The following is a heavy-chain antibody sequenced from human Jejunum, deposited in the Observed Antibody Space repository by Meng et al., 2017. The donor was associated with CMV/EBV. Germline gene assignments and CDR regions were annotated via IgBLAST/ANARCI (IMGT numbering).Heavy chain of an antibody. Sequence: SGYTFTGYYIHWVRQAPGQGLEWKGIINHSGGRAHYEKRFQGRVTMTRDTSTTTVYMELSSLRSADTAVYYCARDWETYGSGGYYYDYWGQGTLVTVSS. CDR1: GYTFTGYY. V-gene: IGHV1-46*01. D-gene: IGHD3-22*01. J-gene: IGHJ4*02. CDR3: ARDWETYGSGGYYYDY. CDR2: INHSGGRA.